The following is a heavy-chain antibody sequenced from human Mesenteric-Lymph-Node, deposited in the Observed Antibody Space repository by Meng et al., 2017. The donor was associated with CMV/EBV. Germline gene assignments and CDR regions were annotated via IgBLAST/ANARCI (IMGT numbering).Heavy chain of an antibody. D-gene: IGHD6-19*01. Sequence: GESLKISCAASGFTFSSYWMHWVRQAPGKGLVWVSRINSDGSSTSYADSVKGRFTISRDNAKNTLYLQMNSLRAEDTAVYYRAWCGSGCRYYYYGMDVWGQGTTVTVSS. V-gene: IGHV3-74*01. CDR3: AWCGSGCRYYYYGMDV. CDR1: GFTFSSYW. J-gene: IGHJ6*02. CDR2: INSDGSST.